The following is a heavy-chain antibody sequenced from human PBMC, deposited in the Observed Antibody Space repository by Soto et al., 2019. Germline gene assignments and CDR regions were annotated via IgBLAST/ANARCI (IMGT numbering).Heavy chain of an antibody. D-gene: IGHD5-18*01. CDR2: INPNSGGT. CDR1: GGLFSSYA. Sequence: ASVKVSCKDTGGLFSSYAVSWVRQAPGQGLEWMGGINPNSGGTNYAQKFQGRVTMTRDTSISTAYMELSRLRSDDTAVYYCAAGVGDTAMVKLDAFDIWGQGTMVTVSS. V-gene: IGHV1-2*02. CDR3: AAGVGDTAMVKLDAFDI. J-gene: IGHJ3*02.